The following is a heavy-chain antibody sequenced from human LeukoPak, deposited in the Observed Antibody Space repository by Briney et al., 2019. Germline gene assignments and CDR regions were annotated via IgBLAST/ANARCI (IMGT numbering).Heavy chain of an antibody. V-gene: IGHV4-34*01. CDR1: GGSFSGYY. J-gene: IGHJ5*02. CDR3: ARHATMVRGRLNWFDP. CDR2: INHSGST. D-gene: IGHD3-10*01. Sequence: MSSETLSLTCAVYGGSFSGYYWSWIRQPPGKGLEWIGEINHSGSTNYNPSLKSRVTISVDTSKNQFSLKLSSVTAADTAVYYCARHATMVRGRLNWFDPWGQGTLVTVSS.